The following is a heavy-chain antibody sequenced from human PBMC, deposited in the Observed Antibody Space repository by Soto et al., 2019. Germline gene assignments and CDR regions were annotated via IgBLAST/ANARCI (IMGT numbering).Heavy chain of an antibody. CDR2: ISTYTGMT. Sequence: QAQLVQSGAEVKQPGASVKVSCKASNYTFTSYGMSWVRQAPGQGLEWMGWISTYTGMTNYAQKFQGRVTMTRDTPTATVYAELWGLTTNDTALYYCARGGPGGVWGQGTLVTVSS. CDR1: NYTFTSYG. CDR3: ARGGPGGV. J-gene: IGHJ4*02. V-gene: IGHV1-18*01. D-gene: IGHD3-10*01.